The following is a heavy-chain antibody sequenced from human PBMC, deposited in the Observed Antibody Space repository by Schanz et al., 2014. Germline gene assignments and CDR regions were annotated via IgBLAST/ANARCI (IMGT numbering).Heavy chain of an antibody. V-gene: IGHV3-23*01. CDR2: MIGSGSSV. CDR3: AKSKSQLPLFDY. CDR1: GFTFSIYG. J-gene: IGHJ4*02. D-gene: IGHD2-21*01. Sequence: EVQLLESGGGLVQPGGSLRLSCAASGFTFSIYGMSWVRQAPGKGLEWVSRMIGSGSSVFYADSVKGRFTISRDNSNNTVFLQMNSLRAEDTAVYYCAKSKSQLPLFDYWGQGTLVTVSS.